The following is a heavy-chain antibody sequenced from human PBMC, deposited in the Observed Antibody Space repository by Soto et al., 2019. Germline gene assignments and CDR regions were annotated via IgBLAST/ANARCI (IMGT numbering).Heavy chain of an antibody. CDR1: GFTFSSYG. D-gene: IGHD4-17*01. V-gene: IGHV3-30*03. J-gene: IGHJ4*02. CDR3: TTPYGRNSWDY. CDR2: ISYDGGRT. Sequence: PGGSLRLSCAASGFTFSSYGMHWFRQAPGKGLEWVAVISYDGGRTDYAAPVRGRFTISRDDSKNTLYLQMNSLRTEDTAVYYCTTPYGRNSWDYWGQGTLVTVSS.